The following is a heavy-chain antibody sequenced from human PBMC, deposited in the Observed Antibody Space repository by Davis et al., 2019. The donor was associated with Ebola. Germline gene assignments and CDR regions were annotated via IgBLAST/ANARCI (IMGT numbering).Heavy chain of an antibody. CDR2: IMPVLRIG. Sequence: SVKVSCKTSGYTFSVYYVHWMRQAPGQGLEWVGGIMPVLRIGNPAQKFRDRVTITVDTSTRTSYLELRSLRSDDSATYYCANSVGSYYRGLSYWGQGTRISVAS. V-gene: IGHV1-69*10. J-gene: IGHJ4*02. CDR1: GYTFSVYY. D-gene: IGHD3-10*01. CDR3: ANSVGSYYRGLSY.